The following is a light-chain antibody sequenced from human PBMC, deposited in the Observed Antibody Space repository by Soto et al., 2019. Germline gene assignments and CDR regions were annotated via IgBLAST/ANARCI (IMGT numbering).Light chain of an antibody. CDR3: QQHNTWLWP. CDR1: QSVNAN. CDR2: GAS. Sequence: EVVMTQSPATLSVSPGERATLSCRASQSVNANLAWYQQKPGQAPRLLIHGASNRATGLPARFSGSGFGTEFILTIITLQSEDFAVSYCQQHNTWLWPFGQGTKVEI. V-gene: IGKV3-15*01. J-gene: IGKJ1*01.